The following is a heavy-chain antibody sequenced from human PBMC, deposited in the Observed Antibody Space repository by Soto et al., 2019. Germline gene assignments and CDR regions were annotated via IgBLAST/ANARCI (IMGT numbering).Heavy chain of an antibody. Sequence: GGSLRLSCAASGFTFSDYYMTWIRQAPGKGLEWVSYIGSSGSPIYYADSLKGRFTISRDNAKNSLYLQINSLRAEDTAVYYCARGGHYYYYYMDVWGKGTTVTVSS. J-gene: IGHJ6*03. D-gene: IGHD1-26*01. CDR2: IGSSGSPI. V-gene: IGHV3-11*01. CDR1: GFTFSDYY. CDR3: ARGGHYYYYYMDV.